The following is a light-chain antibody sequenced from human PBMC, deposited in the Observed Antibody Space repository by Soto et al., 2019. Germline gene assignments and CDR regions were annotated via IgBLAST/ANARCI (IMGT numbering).Light chain of an antibody. CDR2: GAS. Sequence: GVTQSAAPLSFKTXERATLSCRASQSVSSSYLAGYQQKPGQAPRLLIYGASSRATGFPDRFSGSGSGTDFTLTISRLEPEDFAGYYCQQYGSALAITFGQGTRLEIK. V-gene: IGKV3-20*01. CDR3: QQYGSALAIT. J-gene: IGKJ5*01. CDR1: QSVSSSY.